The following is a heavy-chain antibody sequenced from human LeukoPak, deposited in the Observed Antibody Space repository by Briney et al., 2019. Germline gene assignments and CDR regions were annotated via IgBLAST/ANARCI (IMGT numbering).Heavy chain of an antibody. J-gene: IGHJ4*02. V-gene: IGHV3-23*01. Sequence: GGSLRLSFAASGFTFISYWISWVRQARGRGLDGVSGISGSGDSTYYADSAQGRFTISRDHSKNTLYLQMNSLRAEDTAVYFCAKGIEDGWYSIYFDYWGQGTLVTVSS. CDR3: AKGIEDGWYSIYFDY. CDR1: GFTFISYW. D-gene: IGHD6-19*01. CDR2: ISGSGDST.